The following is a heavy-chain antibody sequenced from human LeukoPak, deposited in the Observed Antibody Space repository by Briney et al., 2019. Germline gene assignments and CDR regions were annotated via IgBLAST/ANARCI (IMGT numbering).Heavy chain of an antibody. CDR1: GGSVNTISYY. Sequence: SETLSLTCTVSGGSVNTISYYWGWIRQSPGKGLEWIGSIYYTGSTSYNPSLKSRVTIYLDTSKNQFSLNLNSVTAADTAVYFCARAEAVAGTHPFDYWGQGTPVTVST. D-gene: IGHD6-19*01. V-gene: IGHV4-39*01. J-gene: IGHJ4*02. CDR3: ARAEAVAGTHPFDY. CDR2: IYYTGST.